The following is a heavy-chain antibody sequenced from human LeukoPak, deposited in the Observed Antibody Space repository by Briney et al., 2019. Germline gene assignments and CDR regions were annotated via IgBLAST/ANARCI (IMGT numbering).Heavy chain of an antibody. D-gene: IGHD2-2*01. CDR3: ARGSCSSTSCSWFDP. CDR2: INHSGST. CDR1: GGSISSSDW. Sequence: SGTLTLTCAVSGGSISSSDWWSWVRQPPGKGLEWIGEINHSGSTNYNPSLKSRVTISVDTSKNQFSLKLSSVTAADTAVYYCARGSCSSTSCSWFDPWGQGTLVTVSS. V-gene: IGHV4-4*02. J-gene: IGHJ5*02.